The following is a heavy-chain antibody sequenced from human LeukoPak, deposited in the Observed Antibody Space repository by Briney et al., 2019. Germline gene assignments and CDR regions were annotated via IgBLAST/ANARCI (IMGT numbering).Heavy chain of an antibody. J-gene: IGHJ4*02. Sequence: SETLSLTCAVYGGSFSGYYWSWIRQPPGKGLEWIGEINHSGSTNYNPSLKSRVTISVDTSKNQFSLKLSSVTAADTAVYYYARDLGPTYYYDSSGPVWGQGTLVTVSS. D-gene: IGHD3-22*01. CDR2: INHSGST. CDR1: GGSFSGYY. CDR3: ARDLGPTYYYDSSGPV. V-gene: IGHV4-34*01.